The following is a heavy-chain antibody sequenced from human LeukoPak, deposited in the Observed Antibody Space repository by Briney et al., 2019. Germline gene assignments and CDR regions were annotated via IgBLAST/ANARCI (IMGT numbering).Heavy chain of an antibody. CDR3: ARVGCSSTSCYSGGWFDP. CDR1: GGSISSYY. D-gene: IGHD2-2*02. V-gene: IGHV4-59*08. CDR2: IYYSGST. J-gene: IGHJ5*02. Sequence: SETLSLTCTVSGGSISSYYWSWIRQPPGKGLEWIGYIYYSGSTNYNPSLKSRVTISVDTSKNQFSLKLSSVTAADTAVYYCARVGCSSTSCYSGGWFDPWGQGTLVTVSS.